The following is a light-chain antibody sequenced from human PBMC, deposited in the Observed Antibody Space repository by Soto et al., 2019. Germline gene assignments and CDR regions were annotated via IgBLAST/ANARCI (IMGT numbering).Light chain of an antibody. Sequence: DIQMTQSPSSLSASVGDRVTITCRASQGIGNDLGWFQQKPGKAPKVLIYAASNLQSGVPSRFSGSGSGTDFALTISSLQPEDFATYYCQQGYSTPITFGQGTRLEI. V-gene: IGKV1-39*01. CDR3: QQGYSTPIT. CDR1: QGIGND. J-gene: IGKJ5*01. CDR2: AAS.